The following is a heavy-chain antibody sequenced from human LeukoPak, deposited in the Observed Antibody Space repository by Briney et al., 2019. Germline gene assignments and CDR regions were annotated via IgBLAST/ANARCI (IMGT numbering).Heavy chain of an antibody. V-gene: IGHV1-2*02. CDR2: INPNSSGT. CDR3: ARGIAAAYPAAFDI. CDR1: GYTFTGYY. J-gene: IGHJ3*02. D-gene: IGHD6-13*01. Sequence: ASVKVSCKASGYTFTGYYMHWVRQAPGQGLGWMGWINPNSSGTNYEQKFQGRVTMTRATSISTAYMELRRMRSDDTAVYYCARGIAAAYPAAFDIWGQGTMVTVSS.